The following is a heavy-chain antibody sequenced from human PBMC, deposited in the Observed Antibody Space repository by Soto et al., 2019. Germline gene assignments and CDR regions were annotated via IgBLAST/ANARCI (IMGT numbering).Heavy chain of an antibody. J-gene: IGHJ5*02. CDR2: MNPNSGNT. V-gene: IGHV1-8*01. CDR3: AGVARYCSGGSCYSFDP. CDR1: GYTFTSYD. Sequence: QVQLVQSGAEVKKPGASVKVSCKASGYTFTSYDINWVRQATGQGLEWMGWMNPNSGNTGYAQKFQGRVTMTRNTSIRTAYMELSSLRSEDTAVYYGAGVARYCSGGSCYSFDPWGKGTLVTVSS. D-gene: IGHD2-15*01.